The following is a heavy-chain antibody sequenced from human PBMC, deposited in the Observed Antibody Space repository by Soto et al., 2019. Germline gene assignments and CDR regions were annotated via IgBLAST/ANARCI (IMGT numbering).Heavy chain of an antibody. J-gene: IGHJ1*01. D-gene: IGHD3-22*01. CDR3: AREYYYDSSGYLRGGEQH. V-gene: IGHV1-69*01. CDR1: GGTFSSYA. Sequence: QVQLVQSGAEVKKPGSSVKVSCKASGGTFSSYAISWVRQAPGQGLEWMGGIIPIFGKANYAQKFQGRVTITADESTSTAYMELRSLRSEDTAVYYCAREYYYDSSGYLRGGEQHWGQGTLVTVSS. CDR2: IIPIFGKA.